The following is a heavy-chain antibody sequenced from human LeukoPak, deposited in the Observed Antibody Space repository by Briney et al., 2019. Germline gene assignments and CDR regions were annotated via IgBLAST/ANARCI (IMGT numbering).Heavy chain of an antibody. CDR1: GFSVRDCA. Sequence: GGSLRLSCAASGFSVRDCAMHWVRQAPGKGLEWVAVMSYEETYKNYAEAVKGRFTISRDDSKNTLFLQMSSLRPEDTAVYYCARDFGVIRRSWGQGTLVSVSS. J-gene: IGHJ5*02. CDR3: ARDFGVIRRS. V-gene: IGHV3-30-3*01. CDR2: MSYEETYK. D-gene: IGHD3-3*01.